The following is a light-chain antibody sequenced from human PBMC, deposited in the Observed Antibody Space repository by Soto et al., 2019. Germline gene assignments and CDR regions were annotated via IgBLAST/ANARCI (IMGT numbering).Light chain of an antibody. Sequence: DIVMTQSPDSLAVSLGERATINCKSSQSVLYSSNNKNYLAWYQQKPGQPPKLLIYWASTRESGVPDRFSGSGSGTDFTLTISSLQAEDVAVYHCQQYYSSPAWTFGQENKVEIK. J-gene: IGKJ1*01. CDR2: WAS. CDR3: QQYYSSPAWT. V-gene: IGKV4-1*01. CDR1: QSVLYSSNNKNY.